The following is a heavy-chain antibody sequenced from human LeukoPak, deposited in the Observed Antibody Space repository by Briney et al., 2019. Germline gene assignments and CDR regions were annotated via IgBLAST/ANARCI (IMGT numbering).Heavy chain of an antibody. CDR2: ISISSSYI. V-gene: IGHV3-21*01. Sequence: GGSLRLSCAASGFTFSSYSINWVRQGPGKGLEWGSSISISSSYIYSADSVKGRLPISRDNANNPIYLQMKSLRAQDPAVYYCARARWNIVVVVAAYNAFDIWGQGTMVTVSS. J-gene: IGHJ3*02. CDR1: GFTFSSYS. D-gene: IGHD2-15*01. CDR3: ARARWNIVVVVAAYNAFDI.